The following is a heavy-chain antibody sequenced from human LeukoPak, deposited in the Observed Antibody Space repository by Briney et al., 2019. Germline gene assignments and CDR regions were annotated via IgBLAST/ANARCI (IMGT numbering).Heavy chain of an antibody. D-gene: IGHD3-3*01. CDR1: GFTFSSYW. CDR3: ARVHYDFWSGYYTRAFDI. Sequence: GGSLRLSCAASGFTFSSYWMSWVRQAPGKGLEWVANIKQDGSEKYYVDSVKGRFTIPRDNAKNSLYLQMNSQRAEDTAVYYCARVHYDFWSGYYTRAFDIWGQGTMVTVSS. CDR2: IKQDGSEK. V-gene: IGHV3-7*01. J-gene: IGHJ3*02.